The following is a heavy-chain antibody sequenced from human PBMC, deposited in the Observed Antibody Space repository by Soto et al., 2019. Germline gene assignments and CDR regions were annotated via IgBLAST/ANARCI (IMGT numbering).Heavy chain of an antibody. CDR1: GGSFSGYY. CDR2: INHSGST. D-gene: IGHD3-16*02. CDR3: ARGAPRDYVWGSYRYDPPNYGIDV. J-gene: IGHJ6*02. Sequence: SETLSLTCAVYGGSFSGYYWSWVRQPPGKGLEWIGEINHSGSTNYNPSLKSRVTISVDTSKNQFSLKLSSVTAADTAVYYCARGAPRDYVWGSYRYDPPNYGIDVWCQGTTVTVSS. V-gene: IGHV4-34*01.